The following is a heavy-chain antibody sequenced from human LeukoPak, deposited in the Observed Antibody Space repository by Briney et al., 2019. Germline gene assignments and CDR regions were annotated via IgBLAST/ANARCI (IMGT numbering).Heavy chain of an antibody. CDR3: ARSPEWITMVPYGMDV. CDR2: IWYDGSNK. J-gene: IGHJ6*02. CDR1: GFTFSSYG. V-gene: IGHV3-33*01. Sequence: GGSLRLSCAASGFTFSSYGMHWVRQAPGKGLEWVAVIWYDGSNKYYADSVKGRFTISRDNSKNTLYLQMNSLRAEDTAVYYCARSPEWITMVPYGMDVWGQGTTVTVSS. D-gene: IGHD3-10*01.